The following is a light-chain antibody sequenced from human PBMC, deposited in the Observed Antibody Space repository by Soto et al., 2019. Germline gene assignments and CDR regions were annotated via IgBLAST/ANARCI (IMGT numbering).Light chain of an antibody. CDR3: QQGSNRAPA. CDR1: QSVSGY. J-gene: IGKJ2*01. Sequence: EIVLTQSPATLSLSPGERATLSCRASQSVSGYLAWYQQKPGQAPRLLIYDASNRATGIPARFSGSGSGTDFTLHISNPEPEDFAGYFRQQGSNRAPAFGQGTKLEIK. CDR2: DAS. V-gene: IGKV3-11*01.